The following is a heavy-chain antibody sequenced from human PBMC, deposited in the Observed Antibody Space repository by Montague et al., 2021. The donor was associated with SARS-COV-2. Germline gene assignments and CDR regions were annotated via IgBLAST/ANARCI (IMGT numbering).Heavy chain of an antibody. J-gene: IGHJ6*02. Sequence: PALVKPTQTLTLTCTFSGFSLSTSGMCVSWIRQPPGKALEWLALIDWDDDKYYSTSLKTRLTISKDTSKNQVVLTMTNMDPVDTATYYCARIPTGGSYYDYYYCGMDVWGQGTTVTVSS. D-gene: IGHD1-26*01. V-gene: IGHV2-70*01. CDR2: IDWDDDK. CDR1: GFSLSTSGMC. CDR3: ARIPTGGSYYDYYYCGMDV.